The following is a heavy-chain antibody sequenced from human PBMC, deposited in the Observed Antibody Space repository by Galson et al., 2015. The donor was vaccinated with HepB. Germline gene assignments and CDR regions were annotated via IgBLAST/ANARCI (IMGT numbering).Heavy chain of an antibody. CDR3: ARRGRVRFLEPNLRDAFDI. CDR1: GFTFSSYG. Sequence: SLRLSCAASGFTFSSYGMHWVRQAPGKGLEWVAVIWYDGSNKYYADSVKGRFTISRDNSKNTLYLQMNSLRAEDTAVYYCARRGRVRFLEPNLRDAFDIWGQGTMVTVSS. CDR2: IWYDGSNK. J-gene: IGHJ3*02. D-gene: IGHD3-3*01. V-gene: IGHV3-33*01.